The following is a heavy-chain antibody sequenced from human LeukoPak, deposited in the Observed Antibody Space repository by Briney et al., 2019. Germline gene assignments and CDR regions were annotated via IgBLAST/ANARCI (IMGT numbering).Heavy chain of an antibody. CDR1: GGSFSGYS. J-gene: IGHJ4*02. V-gene: IGHV4-34*01. CDR2: INHSGST. D-gene: IGHD6-19*01. CDR3: ARGRPGIAVAGPKSLFDY. Sequence: SETLSLTCAVYGGSFSGYSWSWIRQPPGKGLEWIGEINHSGSTNYNPSLKSRVTISVDTSKNQFSLKLSSVTAADTAVYYCARGRPGIAVAGPKSLFDYWGQGTLVTVSS.